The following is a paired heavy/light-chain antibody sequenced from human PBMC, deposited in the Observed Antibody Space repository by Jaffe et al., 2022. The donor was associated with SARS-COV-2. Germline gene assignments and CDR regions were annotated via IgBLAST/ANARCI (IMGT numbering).Heavy chain of an antibody. CDR3: AHRDASAGLDY. J-gene: IGHJ4*02. Sequence: QITLKESGPTLVKPTQTLTLTCTFSGFSLSTTGVGVAWIRQPPGKALEWLALIYWDDDKYYSPSLKSRLTITKDTSKNQVVLIMTNMDPVDTGTYYCAHRDASAGLDYWGQGILVTASS. CDR1: GFSLSTTGVG. CDR2: IYWDDDK. V-gene: IGHV2-5*02.
Light chain of an antibody. Sequence: QSALTQPPSVSGAPGQRVVISCSGSRYNIGGGYAVHWYQQLPGRAPKLLIFGHNNRPSGVPDRFSGSTSGTSASLAITGLQPEDEADYYCQSYDSSLSGSHVVFGGGTKLTVL. CDR2: GHN. CDR1: RYNIGGGYA. J-gene: IGLJ2*01. CDR3: QSYDSSLSGSHVV. V-gene: IGLV1-40*01.